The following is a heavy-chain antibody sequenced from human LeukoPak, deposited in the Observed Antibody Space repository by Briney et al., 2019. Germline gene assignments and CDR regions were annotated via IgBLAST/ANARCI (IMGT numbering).Heavy chain of an antibody. CDR3: ARSLFRGFWFDP. J-gene: IGHJ5*02. CDR1: GGSISSSSYY. CDR2: IYYSGST. Sequence: SETLSLTCTVSGGSISSSSYYWGWIRQPPGKGLEWIGSIYYSGSTYYNPSLKSRVTISVATSKNQFSLKLSSVTAADTAVYYCARSLFRGFWFDPWGQGTLVTVSS. V-gene: IGHV4-39*01. D-gene: IGHD2-21*01.